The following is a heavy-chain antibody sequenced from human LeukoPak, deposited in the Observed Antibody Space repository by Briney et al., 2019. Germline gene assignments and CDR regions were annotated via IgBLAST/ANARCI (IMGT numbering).Heavy chain of an antibody. V-gene: IGHV3-20*04. Sequence: GGSLRLSCAASGFTFDDYGMSWVRQAPGKGLEWVSGINRNGDSTGYADSVKGRFTISRDNAKNSLYLQMNSLRAEDTALYYCARGGARSGSYFVPLDYWGQGTLVIVSS. CDR1: GFTFDDYG. J-gene: IGHJ4*02. CDR3: ARGGARSGSYFVPLDY. D-gene: IGHD3-10*01. CDR2: INRNGDST.